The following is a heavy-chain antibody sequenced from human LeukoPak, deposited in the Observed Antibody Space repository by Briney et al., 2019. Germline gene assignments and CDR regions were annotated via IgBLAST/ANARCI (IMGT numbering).Heavy chain of an antibody. V-gene: IGHV1-2*02. CDR1: GYTFTGYY. CDR3: ARDHSAGYSSSWTNWFDP. J-gene: IGHJ5*02. D-gene: IGHD6-13*01. Sequence: RASVTVSCKASGYTFTGYYMHWVRQAPGQGLEWMGWINPNSGGTNYAQKFQGRVTMTRDTSISTAYMELSRLRSDDTAVYYCARDHSAGYSSSWTNWFDPWGQGTLVTVSS. CDR2: INPNSGGT.